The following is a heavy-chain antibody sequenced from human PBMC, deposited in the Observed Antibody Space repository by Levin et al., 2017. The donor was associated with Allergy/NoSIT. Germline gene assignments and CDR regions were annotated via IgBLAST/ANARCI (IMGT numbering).Heavy chain of an antibody. CDR3: ARDGQAVAGSYDAFDI. Sequence: SVKVSCKASGGTFSSYAISWVRQAPGQGLEWMGGIIPIFDTANYAQKFQGRVTITADESTSTAYMELSSLRSEDTAVYYCARDGQAVAGSYDAFDIWGQGTMVTVSS. D-gene: IGHD6-19*01. V-gene: IGHV1-69*13. CDR2: IIPIFDTA. J-gene: IGHJ3*02. CDR1: GGTFSSYA.